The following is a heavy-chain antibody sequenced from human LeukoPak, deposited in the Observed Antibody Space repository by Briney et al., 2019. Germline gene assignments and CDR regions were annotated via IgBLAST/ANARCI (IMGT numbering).Heavy chain of an antibody. V-gene: IGHV4-59*01. D-gene: IGHD6-6*01. CDR2: IYYSGST. Sequence: SETLSLTCTVSGGSISIYYWSWIRQPPGKGLEWIGYIYYSGSTNYNPSHKSRVTISVDTSKNQFSLKLSSVTAADTAVYYCARDLGYSSSIAAPPGNYGMDVWGQGTTVTVSS. CDR1: GGSISIYY. CDR3: ARDLGYSSSIAAPPGNYGMDV. J-gene: IGHJ6*02.